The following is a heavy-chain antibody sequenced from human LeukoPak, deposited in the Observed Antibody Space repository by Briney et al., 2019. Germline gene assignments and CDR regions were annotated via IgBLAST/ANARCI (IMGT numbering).Heavy chain of an antibody. V-gene: IGHV3-48*04. J-gene: IGHJ6*03. CDR1: GFTFSSYS. CDR3: ARDLRSPWTYYSYYYMDV. D-gene: IGHD4-17*01. CDR2: ISSSSSTI. Sequence: GGSLRLSCAASGFTFSSYSMNWVRQAPGKGLEWVSYISSSSSTIYYADSVKGRFTISRDNAKNSLYLQMNSLRAEDTAVYYCARDLRSPWTYYSYYYMDVWGKGTTVTVSS.